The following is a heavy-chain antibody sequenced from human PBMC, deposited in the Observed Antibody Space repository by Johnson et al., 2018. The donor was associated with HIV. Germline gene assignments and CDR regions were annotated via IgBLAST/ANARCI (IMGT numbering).Heavy chain of an antibody. J-gene: IGHJ3*02. CDR2: IYSGDRT. CDR3: AGRSSAWYEDAFDI. Sequence: VQLVESGGGLVKPGGSLRLSCATSGFSFKDYYINWVRQAPGKGLEWVSVIYSGDRTYSAVSVKGRFTISRDSSKNTLFLQMNSLRVEDTAIYYCAGRSSAWYEDAFDIWGQGTMVTVSS. V-gene: IGHV3-66*01. CDR1: GFSFKDYY. D-gene: IGHD6-19*01.